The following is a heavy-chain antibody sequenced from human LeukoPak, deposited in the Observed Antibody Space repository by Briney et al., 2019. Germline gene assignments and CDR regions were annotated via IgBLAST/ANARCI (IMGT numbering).Heavy chain of an antibody. D-gene: IGHD3-22*01. CDR3: ASYDSSGYYLDY. Sequence: ASVKVSCKASGYTFTGYCMHWVRQAPGQGLEWMGWINPNSGGTNYAQKFQGRVTMTRDTSISTAYMELSRLRSDDTAVYYCASYDSSGYYLDYWGQGTLVTVSS. V-gene: IGHV1-2*02. J-gene: IGHJ4*02. CDR1: GYTFTGYC. CDR2: INPNSGGT.